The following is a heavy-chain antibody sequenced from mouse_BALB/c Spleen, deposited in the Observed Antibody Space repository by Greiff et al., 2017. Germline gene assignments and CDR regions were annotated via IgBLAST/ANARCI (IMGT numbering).Heavy chain of an antibody. Sequence: EVKLMESGGGLVQPGGSLRLSCATSGFTFTDYYMSWVRQPPGKALEWLGFIRNKANGYTTEYSASVKGRFTISRDNSQSILYLQMNTLRAEDSATYYCARDASYYYGSGFAYWGQGTLVTVSA. CDR3: ARDASYYYGSGFAY. J-gene: IGHJ3*01. CDR2: IRNKANGYTT. CDR1: GFTFTDYY. D-gene: IGHD1-1*01. V-gene: IGHV7-3*02.